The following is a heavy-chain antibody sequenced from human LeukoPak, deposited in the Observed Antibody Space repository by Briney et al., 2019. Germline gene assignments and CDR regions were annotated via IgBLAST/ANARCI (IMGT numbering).Heavy chain of an antibody. CDR2: MSYDGSNK. D-gene: IGHD5-18*01. Sequence: GGSLRLSCAASGFTFTSYGMHWVPQAPGKGLEWVAVMSYDGSNKYYADSVKGRFTISRDNSKNTLYLQMNSLTAEDTAVYYCGKARGSYGINDAFDIWGQGTMVTVSS. CDR1: GFTFTSYG. CDR3: GKARGSYGINDAFDI. J-gene: IGHJ3*02. V-gene: IGHV3-30*18.